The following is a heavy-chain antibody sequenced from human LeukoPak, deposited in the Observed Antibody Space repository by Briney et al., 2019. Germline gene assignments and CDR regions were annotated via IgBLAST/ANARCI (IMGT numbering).Heavy chain of an antibody. CDR3: ARNIHYDFWSGYRYYYYYGMDV. V-gene: IGHV3-30*19. CDR1: GFTFSSYG. Sequence: GGSLRLSCAASGFTFSSYGMHWVRQAPGKGLEWVAVISYDGSNKYYADSVKGRFTISRDNSKNTLYLQMNSLRAEDTAVYYCARNIHYDFWSGYRYYYYYGMDVWGQGTTVTVSS. CDR2: ISYDGSNK. D-gene: IGHD3-3*01. J-gene: IGHJ6*02.